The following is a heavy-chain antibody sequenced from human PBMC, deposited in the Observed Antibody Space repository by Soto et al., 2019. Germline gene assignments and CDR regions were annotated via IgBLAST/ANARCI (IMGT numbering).Heavy chain of an antibody. D-gene: IGHD2-15*01. V-gene: IGHV1-69*02. Sequence: QVQLVQSGAEVKKPGSSVKVSCKASGGTFSSYTISWVRQAPGQGLEWMGRIIPILGIANYAQKFQGRVTITADKSTSTAYMELSSLRSEDTAVYYCARGRCSGGSCYSHYWGQGTLVTASS. CDR3: ARGRCSGGSCYSHY. CDR2: IIPILGIA. CDR1: GGTFSSYT. J-gene: IGHJ4*02.